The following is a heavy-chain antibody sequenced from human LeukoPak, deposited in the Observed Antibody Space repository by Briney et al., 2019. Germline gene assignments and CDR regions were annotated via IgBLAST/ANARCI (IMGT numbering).Heavy chain of an antibody. J-gene: IGHJ4*02. CDR1: GYSFTNYW. CDR3: ARHRIEGATDSHFDY. V-gene: IGHV5-51*01. Sequence: GESLKISCKGFGYSFTNYWIVWVRQMPGKGLERMGIIYPGDSDTRYSTSFQGQVTISADKSINTAYLQWSGLKASDTAIYYCARHRIEGATDSHFDYWGQGTLSPSPQ. CDR2: IYPGDSDT. D-gene: IGHD1-26*01.